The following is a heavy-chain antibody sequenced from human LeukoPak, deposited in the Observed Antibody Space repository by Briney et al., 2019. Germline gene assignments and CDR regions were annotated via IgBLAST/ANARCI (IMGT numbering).Heavy chain of an antibody. V-gene: IGHV4-4*02. J-gene: IGHJ4*02. CDR3: ARDPSEYSSSSSFYYFDY. CDR1: GGSISSSNW. CDR2: IYYSGST. Sequence: PSETLSLTCAVSGGSISSSNWWSWVRQPPGKGLEWIGSIYYSGSTYYNPSLKSRVTISVDTSKNQFSLKLSSVTAADTAVYYCARDPSEYSSSSSFYYFDYWGQGTLVTVSS. D-gene: IGHD6-6*01.